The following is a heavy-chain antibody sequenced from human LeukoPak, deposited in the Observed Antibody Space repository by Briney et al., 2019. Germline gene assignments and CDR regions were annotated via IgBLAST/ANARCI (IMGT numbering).Heavy chain of an antibody. CDR2: IIPIFGAT. Sequence: VASVKVSCKASGGTFISYAISWVRQAPGQGLEWMGGIIPIFGATNYAQKFQGRVTITTDESTSTAYMDLSSLRSEDTAVYYCASVPTAARYFDYWGQGTLVTVSS. D-gene: IGHD2-2*01. CDR1: GGTFISYA. V-gene: IGHV1-69*05. J-gene: IGHJ4*02. CDR3: ASVPTAARYFDY.